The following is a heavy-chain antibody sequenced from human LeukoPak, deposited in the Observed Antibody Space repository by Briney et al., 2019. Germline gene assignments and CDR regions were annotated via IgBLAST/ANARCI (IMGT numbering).Heavy chain of an antibody. J-gene: IGHJ4*02. CDR3: AKAHGDRRGYFDY. D-gene: IGHD7-27*01. CDR2: IRYDGSNK. CDR1: GFTFSSYG. Sequence: GGSLRLSCAASGFTFSSYGMHWVRQAPGKGLEWVAFIRYDGSNKYYADSVKGRFTISRDNSKNTLYLQMNSLRAEDTAVYYCAKAHGDRRGYFDYWGQGTLVTVSS. V-gene: IGHV3-30*02.